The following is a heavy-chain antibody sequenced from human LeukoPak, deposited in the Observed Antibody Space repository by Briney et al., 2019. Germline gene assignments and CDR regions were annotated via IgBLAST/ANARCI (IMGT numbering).Heavy chain of an antibody. D-gene: IGHD5-12*01. V-gene: IGHV4-4*02. CDR3: ASLATQWAYYFDY. Sequence: SGTLSLTCAVSGGSISSSNWWSWVRQPPGKGLEWIGEIYHSGSTNYNPSLKSRVTISVDTSKNQFSLKLSSVTAADTAVYYCASLATQWAYYFDYWGQGTLVTVSS. J-gene: IGHJ4*02. CDR1: GGSISSSNW. CDR2: IYHSGST.